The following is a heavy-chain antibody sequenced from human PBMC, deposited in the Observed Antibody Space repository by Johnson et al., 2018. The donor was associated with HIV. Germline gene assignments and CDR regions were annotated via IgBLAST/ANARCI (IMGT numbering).Heavy chain of an antibody. D-gene: IGHD2-15*01. V-gene: IGHV3-66*03. CDR3: AKGQVVVAATSAFDI. CDR1: GFTVRSNY. Sequence: VQLVESGGGLIQPGGSLRLSCAASGFTVRSNYMSWVRQAPGKGLEWVSVIYSGGRTYYADSVKGRFTISRDTSKNTLYLQMNSLRGEDTAVYYCAKGQVVVAATSAFDIWGQGTMVTVSS. CDR2: IYSGGRT. J-gene: IGHJ3*02.